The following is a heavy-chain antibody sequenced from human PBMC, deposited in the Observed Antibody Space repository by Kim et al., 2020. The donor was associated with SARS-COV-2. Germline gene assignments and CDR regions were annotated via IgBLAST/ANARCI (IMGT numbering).Heavy chain of an antibody. V-gene: IGHV4-31*03. D-gene: IGHD6-13*01. CDR1: GGSISSGGYY. Sequence: SETLSLTCTVSGGSISSGGYYWSWIRQHPGKGLEWIGYIYYSGSTYYNPSLKSRVTISVDTSKNQFSLKLSSVTAADTAVYYCARDPLDSSTPGDIWGQGTMVTVSS. J-gene: IGHJ3*02. CDR2: IYYSGST. CDR3: ARDPLDSSTPGDI.